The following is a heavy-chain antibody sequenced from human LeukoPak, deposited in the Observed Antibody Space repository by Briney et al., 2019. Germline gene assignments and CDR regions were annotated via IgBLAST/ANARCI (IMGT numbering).Heavy chain of an antibody. CDR1: GGSFSGYY. CDR2: INHSGST. Sequence: PSETLSLTCAVYGGSFSGYYWSWIRQPPGKGLEWIGEINHSGSTNYNPSLKSRVTISVDTSKNQFSLKLSSVTAADTAVYYCARHWHSSVMNWFDPWGQGTLVTVSS. J-gene: IGHJ5*02. CDR3: ARHWHSSVMNWFDP. V-gene: IGHV4-34*01. D-gene: IGHD6-19*01.